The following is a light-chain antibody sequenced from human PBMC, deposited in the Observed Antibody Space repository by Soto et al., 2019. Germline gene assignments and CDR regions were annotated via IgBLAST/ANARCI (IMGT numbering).Light chain of an antibody. J-gene: IGKJ5*01. CDR3: QQRSNWPRIT. V-gene: IGKV3D-20*02. Sequence: EIVLTQSPGTLSLSPGERATLSCRASQSVGSNYLAWYQQKPGQAPRLLIYGASSRATGIPDRFSGGGSGTDFTLSISKVEPEDFAVYYCQQRSNWPRITFGQGTRLEI. CDR2: GAS. CDR1: QSVGSNY.